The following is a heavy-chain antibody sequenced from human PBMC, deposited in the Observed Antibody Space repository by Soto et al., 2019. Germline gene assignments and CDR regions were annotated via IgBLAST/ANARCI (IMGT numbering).Heavy chain of an antibody. CDR1: GGSISSNY. CDR3: ARYRREAVAGYTLDN. V-gene: IGHV4-59*01. D-gene: IGHD6-13*01. CDR2: VYNSGST. Sequence: SETLSLTCTVSGGSISSNYWTWIRQPPGKGLEWIGYVYNSGSTNYNPSLKSRVTISEDTSKSQFSLKVNSMTAADTAVYYCARYRREAVAGYTLDNWGQGTLVTVSS. J-gene: IGHJ4*02.